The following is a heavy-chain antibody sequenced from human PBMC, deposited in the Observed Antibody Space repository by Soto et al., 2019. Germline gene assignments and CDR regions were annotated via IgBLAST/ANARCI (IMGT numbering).Heavy chain of an antibody. CDR1: GDSVSSNSAA. CDR2: TYYRSKWYN. CDR3: ARDPPRAYYYXSSGYYYSPEPYYGMDV. Sequence: SQTLSLTCAISGDSVSSNSAAWNWIRQSPSRGLEWLGRTYYRSKWYNDYAVSVKSRITINPDTSKNQFSLQLNSVTPEDAAVYYCARDPPRAYYYXSSGYYYSPEPYYGMDVWGQGTTVTVSS. D-gene: IGHD3-22*01. V-gene: IGHV6-1*01. J-gene: IGHJ6*02.